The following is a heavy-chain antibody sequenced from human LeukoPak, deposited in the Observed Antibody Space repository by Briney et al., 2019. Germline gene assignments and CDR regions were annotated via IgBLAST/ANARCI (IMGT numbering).Heavy chain of an antibody. Sequence: GGSLRLSCAASGFTFSSYGIHWVRQAPGKGLEWVAFIRYDGSNKYYADSVKGRFTISRDNSKNTVYLQMNTLRAEDTAVYYCAKHGLPLVVISAPLDYWGQGTLVTVAS. J-gene: IGHJ4*02. CDR3: AKHGLPLVVISAPLDY. V-gene: IGHV3-30*02. CDR2: IRYDGSNK. CDR1: GFTFSSYG. D-gene: IGHD2-15*01.